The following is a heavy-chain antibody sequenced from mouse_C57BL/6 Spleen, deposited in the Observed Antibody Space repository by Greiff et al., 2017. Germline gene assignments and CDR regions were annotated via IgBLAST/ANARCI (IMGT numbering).Heavy chain of an antibody. CDR2: INPSNGGT. CDR3: ARKREDGSFAY. D-gene: IGHD2-3*01. CDR1: GYTFTSYW. J-gene: IGHJ3*01. V-gene: IGHV1-53*01. Sequence: QVQLQQPGTELVKPGASVKLSCKASGYTFTSYWMHWVKQRPGQGLEWIGNINPSNGGTNYNEKFKSKATLTVDKSSSTAYMQLSSLTSEYAAVYFCARKREDGSFAYWGQGTLVTVSA.